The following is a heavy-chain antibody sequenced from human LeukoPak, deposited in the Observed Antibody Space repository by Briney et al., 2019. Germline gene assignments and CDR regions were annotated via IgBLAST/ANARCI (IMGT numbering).Heavy chain of an antibody. CDR3: ARDKLGYCSGGSCYSEGYFDY. Sequence: PGGSLRLSCAASGFTFSSYGMRWVRQAPGKGLEWVAGIWYDGSNKYYADSVKGRFTISRDNSKNTLYLQMNSLRAEDTAVYYCARDKLGYCSGGSCYSEGYFDYWGQGTLVTVSS. D-gene: IGHD2-15*01. J-gene: IGHJ4*02. CDR2: IWYDGSNK. CDR1: GFTFSSYG. V-gene: IGHV3-33*01.